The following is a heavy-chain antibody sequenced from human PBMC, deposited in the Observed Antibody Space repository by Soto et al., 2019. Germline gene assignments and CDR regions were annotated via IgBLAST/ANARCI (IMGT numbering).Heavy chain of an antibody. V-gene: IGHV3-23*01. CDR1: GFIFSDYA. CDR3: GKEREQVVIDS. J-gene: IGHJ5*01. Sequence: EVQLLESGGGLVQPGGSLRLSCAASGFIFSDYAMSWVCQATGKGLEWVSAINGRGGKTYYADSVKGRFTISRDNSKNTLNLQMNSLTAEDTAIYYGGKEREQVVIDSWGQGTLVTVSS. CDR2: INGRGGKT. D-gene: IGHD6-6*01.